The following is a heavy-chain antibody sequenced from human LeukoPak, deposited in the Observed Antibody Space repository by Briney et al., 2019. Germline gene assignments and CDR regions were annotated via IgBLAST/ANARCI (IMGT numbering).Heavy chain of an antibody. Sequence: ASVKVSCKASGYTFTSYGISWVRQAPGQVLEWMGWISAYNGNTNYAQKLQGRVTMTTDTSTSTAYMELRSLRSDDTAVYYCAREGYCSGGRCYYYGMDVWGQGTTVTVSS. CDR1: GYTFTSYG. CDR2: ISAYNGNT. J-gene: IGHJ6*02. D-gene: IGHD2-15*01. CDR3: AREGYCSGGRCYYYGMDV. V-gene: IGHV1-18*01.